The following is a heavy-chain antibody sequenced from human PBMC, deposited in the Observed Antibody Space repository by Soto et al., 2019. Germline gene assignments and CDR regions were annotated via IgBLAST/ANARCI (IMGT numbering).Heavy chain of an antibody. V-gene: IGHV1-69*13. Sequence: ASVKVSCKASGGTFSSYAISWVRQAPGQGLEWMGGIIPIFGTANYAQKFQGRVTITADESTSTAYMELSSLRSEDTAVYYCARDSSGWSRGEDYGMDVWAKGPRSPSP. CDR1: GGTFSSYA. CDR3: ARDSSGWSRGEDYGMDV. J-gene: IGHJ6*02. CDR2: IIPIFGTA. D-gene: IGHD6-19*01.